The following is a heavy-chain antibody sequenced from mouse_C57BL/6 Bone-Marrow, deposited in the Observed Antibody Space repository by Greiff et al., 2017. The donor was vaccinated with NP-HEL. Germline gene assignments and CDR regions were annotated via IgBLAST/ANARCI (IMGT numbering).Heavy chain of an antibody. CDR2: IYPGDGDT. J-gene: IGHJ1*03. CDR3: ARSRDLYGSSLWYFDV. Sequence: QVQLQQSGAELVKPGASVKISCKASGYAFSSYWMNWVKQRPGKGLEWIGQIYPGDGDTNYNGKFKGKATLTADKSSSTAYMQRSSLTSEDSAVYFCARSRDLYGSSLWYFDVWGTGTTVTVSS. CDR1: GYAFSSYW. D-gene: IGHD1-1*01. V-gene: IGHV1-80*01.